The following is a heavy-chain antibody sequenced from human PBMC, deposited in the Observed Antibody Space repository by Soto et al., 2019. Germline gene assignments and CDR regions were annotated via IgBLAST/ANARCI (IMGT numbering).Heavy chain of an antibody. CDR2: ISSSSSYI. J-gene: IGHJ3*02. CDR1: GFTFSSYA. D-gene: IGHD6-19*01. Sequence: PGGSLRLSCAASGFTFSSYAMSWVRQAPGKGLEWVSSISSSSSYIYYADSVKGRFTISRDNAKNSLYLQMNSLRAEDTAVYYCARDRSSGWYGYDAFDIWGQGTMVTVSS. V-gene: IGHV3-21*01. CDR3: ARDRSSGWYGYDAFDI.